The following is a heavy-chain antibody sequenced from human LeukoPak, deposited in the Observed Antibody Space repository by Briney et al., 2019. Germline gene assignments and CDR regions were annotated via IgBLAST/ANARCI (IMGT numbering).Heavy chain of an antibody. CDR3: ATDRCTGICPFHY. D-gene: IGHD2-8*02. Sequence: GGSLRLSCAASGFSFRDTWMSWVRQAPGKGLEWVGRIKSKTVGGTTDYAAPVKGRFTISRDDSKNTLYLQMNRLKTEDTAVSYCATDRCTGICPFHYWGQGTLVTVSS. CDR1: GFSFRDTW. V-gene: IGHV3-15*01. J-gene: IGHJ4*02. CDR2: IKSKTVGGTT.